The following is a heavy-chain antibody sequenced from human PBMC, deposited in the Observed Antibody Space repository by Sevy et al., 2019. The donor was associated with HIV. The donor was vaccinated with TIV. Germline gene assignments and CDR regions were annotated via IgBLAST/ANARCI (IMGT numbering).Heavy chain of an antibody. CDR2: VSASGDNT. Sequence: GGSLRLSCAASGFTFNNFAMSWVRHAPGKGLEWVSGVSASGDNTYYADSVKGRFTISRDNSKNTLFLQMNSLRAEDTAVYYCSKGVYTRSWFGGGDYWGQGTLVTVSS. J-gene: IGHJ4*02. V-gene: IGHV3-23*01. D-gene: IGHD3-16*01. CDR3: SKGVYTRSWFGGGDY. CDR1: GFTFNNFA.